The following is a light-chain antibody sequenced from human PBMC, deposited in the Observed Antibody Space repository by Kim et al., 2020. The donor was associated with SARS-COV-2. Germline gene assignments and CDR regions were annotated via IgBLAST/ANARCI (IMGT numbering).Light chain of an antibody. CDR2: AKS. J-gene: IGLJ3*02. V-gene: IGLV3-19*01. CDR1: SRRKYY. CDR3: NSRDTRGDHWV. Sequence: ALGQTVKITCQGDSRRKYYASWYQQKPGQAPVLVMYAKSKRPSGIPDRFSGSSSGNTASLTITGAQAEDEADYYCNSRDTRGDHWVFGGGTQLTVL.